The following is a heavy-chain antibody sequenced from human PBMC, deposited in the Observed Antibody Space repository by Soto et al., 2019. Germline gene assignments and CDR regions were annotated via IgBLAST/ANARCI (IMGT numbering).Heavy chain of an antibody. V-gene: IGHV1-18*01. J-gene: IGHJ4*02. Sequence: XVSCKASGYTFTTYGISWWRRAPGQGLEWMGWXSAYNXNTNSEQKPQXXVTMTKDXXKSKDYMEMRSLRSDDTAVYYCARGAVDGTIDYWGQGTLVTVSS. D-gene: IGHD6-19*01. CDR1: GYTFTTYG. CDR3: ARGAVDGTIDY. CDR2: XSAYNXNT.